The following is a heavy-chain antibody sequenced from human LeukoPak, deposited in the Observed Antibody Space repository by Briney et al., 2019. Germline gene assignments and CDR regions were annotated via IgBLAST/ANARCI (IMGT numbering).Heavy chain of an antibody. V-gene: IGHV3-30-3*01. Sequence: GGSLRLSCAASGFTFSSYAMHWVRQAPGKGLEWVAVISYDGSNKYYADSVKGRFTTSRDNSKNTLYLQMNSLRAEDTAVYYCASIVGADPFDYWGQGTLVTVSS. D-gene: IGHD1-26*01. CDR2: ISYDGSNK. CDR3: ASIVGADPFDY. J-gene: IGHJ4*02. CDR1: GFTFSSYA.